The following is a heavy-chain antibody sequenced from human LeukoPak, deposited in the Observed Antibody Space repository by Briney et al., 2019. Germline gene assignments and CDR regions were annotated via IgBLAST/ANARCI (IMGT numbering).Heavy chain of an antibody. Sequence: ASVKVSCKASGYTLTGYYMHWVRQAPGQGLEWMGWINPNNGGTNYAQKFQGRVAMTRDTSISTVYMELKRLTYDDTAVYYCARAFWGSGIDYWGQGTLVTVSS. V-gene: IGHV1-2*02. J-gene: IGHJ4*02. CDR3: ARAFWGSGIDY. CDR2: INPNNGGT. CDR1: GYTLTGYY. D-gene: IGHD3-16*01.